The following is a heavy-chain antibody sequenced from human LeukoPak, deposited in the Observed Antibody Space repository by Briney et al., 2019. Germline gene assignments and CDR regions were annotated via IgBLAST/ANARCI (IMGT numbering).Heavy chain of an antibody. Sequence: GESLKISCKGSGYNFTSYWIGWVRQMPGKGLEWMGIIYPGDSDTRYSPSFQGQVTTSADKSISTAYLQWSSLKASDTAMYYCARTQQLVDYDYWGQGTLVTVSS. J-gene: IGHJ4*02. CDR1: GYNFTSYW. D-gene: IGHD6-13*01. CDR2: IYPGDSDT. CDR3: ARTQQLVDYDY. V-gene: IGHV5-51*01.